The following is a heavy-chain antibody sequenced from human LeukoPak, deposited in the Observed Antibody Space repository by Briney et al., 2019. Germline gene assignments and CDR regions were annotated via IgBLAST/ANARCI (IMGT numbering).Heavy chain of an antibody. J-gene: IGHJ4*02. CDR3: AREWRVEKAFDY. Sequence: ASVKVSCKASGYTFTDYYIHWVRQAPGQGLEWMGWINPNSGGTNYAQKFQGRVTMTRDTSISTAYMELSRLRSDDTAVYYCAREWRVEKAFDYWGQGTLVTVSS. D-gene: IGHD3-3*01. CDR2: INPNSGGT. CDR1: GYTFTDYY. V-gene: IGHV1-2*02.